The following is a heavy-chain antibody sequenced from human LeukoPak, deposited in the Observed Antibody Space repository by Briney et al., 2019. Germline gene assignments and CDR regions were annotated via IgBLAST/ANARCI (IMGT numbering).Heavy chain of an antibody. V-gene: IGHV4-39*07. J-gene: IGHJ4*02. CDR1: GGSISSSSYY. Sequence: SETLSLTCTVSGGSISSSSYYWGWIRQPPGKGLEWIGSIYYSGSTYYKPSLKSRVTISVDTSKNQFSLKLRSVTAADTAVYYCARDLGGAYDSSGQKSPPGYWGQGTLVTVSS. CDR2: IYYSGST. CDR3: ARDLGGAYDSSGQKSPPGY. D-gene: IGHD3-22*01.